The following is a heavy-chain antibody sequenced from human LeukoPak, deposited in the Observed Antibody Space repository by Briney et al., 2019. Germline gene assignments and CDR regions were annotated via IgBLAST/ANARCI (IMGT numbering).Heavy chain of an antibody. V-gene: IGHV1-2*02. CDR3: ARDCSGGSCPTPAPRFDY. D-gene: IGHD2-15*01. CDR1: GYTFTGYY. J-gene: IGHJ4*02. Sequence: ASVKVSCKASGYTFTGYYMHWVRQAPGQGLEWMGWINPNSGGTNYAQKFQGRVTMTRDTSISTAYMELSRLRSDDTAVYYCARDCSGGSCPTPAPRFDYWGQGTLVTVSS. CDR2: INPNSGGT.